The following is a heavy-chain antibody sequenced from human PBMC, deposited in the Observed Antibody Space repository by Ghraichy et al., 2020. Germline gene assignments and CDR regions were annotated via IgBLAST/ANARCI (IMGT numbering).Heavy chain of an antibody. D-gene: IGHD4-23*01. J-gene: IGHJ1*01. Sequence: GGSLRLSCAASGFTFSSYAMSWVRQAPGRGLEWVSGISGSGGSTYYADSVKGRFTISRDNSRNTLYLQMNSLRAEDTAEYYCAKRAVAGNSVYRSLQHWGQGTLVTVSP. CDR1: GFTFSSYA. CDR3: AKRAVAGNSVYRSLQH. CDR2: ISGSGGST. V-gene: IGHV3-23*01.